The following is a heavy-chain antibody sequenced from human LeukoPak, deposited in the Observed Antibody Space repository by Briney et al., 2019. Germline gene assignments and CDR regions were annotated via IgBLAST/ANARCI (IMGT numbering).Heavy chain of an antibody. J-gene: IGHJ2*01. Sequence: GGSLRLSCAASGFTFSSYDMHWVRQATGKGLEWVSAIGTAGDTYYPGSVKGRFTISREIAKNSLYLQMNSLRAGDTAVYYCVRTTVTNWYFDLWGRGTLVTVSS. D-gene: IGHD4-17*01. V-gene: IGHV3-13*01. CDR2: IGTAGDT. CDR3: VRTTVTNWYFDL. CDR1: GFTFSSYD.